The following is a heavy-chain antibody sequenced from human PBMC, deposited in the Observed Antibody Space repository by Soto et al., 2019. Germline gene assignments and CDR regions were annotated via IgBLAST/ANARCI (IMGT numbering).Heavy chain of an antibody. D-gene: IGHD6-19*01. J-gene: IGHJ4*02. CDR1: GFSPANYP. V-gene: IGHV3-48*02. Sequence: PGGSLRLSCVASGFSPANYPMNWVRQTPGKGLEWISYSSPRGDTIYYADSVEGRFTISRDNARNSLSLHMSSLRDEDSALYYCAKGPHTNVGWPYYFESWGQGVPVTVLL. CDR3: AKGPHTNVGWPYYFES. CDR2: SSPRGDTI.